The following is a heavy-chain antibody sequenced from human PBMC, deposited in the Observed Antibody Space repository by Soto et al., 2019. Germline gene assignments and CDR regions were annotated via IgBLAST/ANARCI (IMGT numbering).Heavy chain of an antibody. Sequence: GGSLRLSCAASGFTFSSYGMHWVHQAPGKGLEWVAVISYDGSNKYYADSVKGRFTISRDNSKNTLYLQMNSLRAEDTAVYYCAKDSTDSSWGNYYYYYGMDVWGQGTTVTVSS. D-gene: IGHD6-13*01. CDR3: AKDSTDSSWGNYYYYYGMDV. CDR1: GFTFSSYG. CDR2: ISYDGSNK. J-gene: IGHJ6*02. V-gene: IGHV3-30*18.